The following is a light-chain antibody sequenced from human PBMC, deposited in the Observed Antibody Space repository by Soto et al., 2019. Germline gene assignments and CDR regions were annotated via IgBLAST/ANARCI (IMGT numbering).Light chain of an antibody. Sequence: DIQMTQSPSSLSASVGDRVTITCRANQGISNYLAWYQQKPGKGPKLLIYAASTLQSGVPSRFSGSGSGTDFTLTISSLQPDVFTTYTSQKYKRCLPWTFGQ. V-gene: IGKV1-27*01. CDR3: QKYKRCLPWT. CDR2: AAS. CDR1: QGISNY. J-gene: IGKJ1*01.